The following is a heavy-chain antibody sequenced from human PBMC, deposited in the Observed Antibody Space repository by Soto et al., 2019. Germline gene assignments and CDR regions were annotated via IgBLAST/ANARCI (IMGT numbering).Heavy chain of an antibody. V-gene: IGHV3-33*08. Sequence: GGSLRLSCAASGFTFSSYGMHWVRQAPGKGLEWVAVIWYDGSNKYYADSVKGRFTISRDNSKNTLYLQMNSLRAEDSAVYYGARDDIKLTGELIEAGAFDIWGQGTMVTVSS. J-gene: IGHJ3*02. CDR1: GFTFSSYG. CDR3: ARDDIKLTGELIEAGAFDI. D-gene: IGHD7-27*01. CDR2: IWYDGSNK.